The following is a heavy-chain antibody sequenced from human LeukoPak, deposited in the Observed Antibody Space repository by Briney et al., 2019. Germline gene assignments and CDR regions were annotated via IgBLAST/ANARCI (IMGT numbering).Heavy chain of an antibody. D-gene: IGHD4-17*01. Sequence: GGSLGLSCAASEFTFSNYALTWVRQAPGRGLEWVSSISGVGPYYADSEKGRFSISRDNYKNTLYLQMSSLRAEDTAVYYCARDPNGDYVGAFDFQRWGQGTLVTVSS. V-gene: IGHV3-23*01. CDR3: ARDPNGDYVGAFDFQR. CDR2: ISGVGP. J-gene: IGHJ1*01. CDR1: EFTFSNYA.